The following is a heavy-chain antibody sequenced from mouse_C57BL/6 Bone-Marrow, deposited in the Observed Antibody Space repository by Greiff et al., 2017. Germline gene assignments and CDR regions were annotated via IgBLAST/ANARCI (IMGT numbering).Heavy chain of an antibody. Sequence: VQLQQSGAELARPGASVKLSCKASGYTFTSYGISWVKQRTGQGLEWIGEIYPRSGNTYYNEKFKGKATLTADKSSSTAYMELRSLTSEDSAVYFCATPTVVAHWYFDVWGTGTTVTVSS. CDR3: ATPTVVAHWYFDV. CDR2: IYPRSGNT. D-gene: IGHD1-1*01. V-gene: IGHV1-81*01. J-gene: IGHJ1*03. CDR1: GYTFTSYG.